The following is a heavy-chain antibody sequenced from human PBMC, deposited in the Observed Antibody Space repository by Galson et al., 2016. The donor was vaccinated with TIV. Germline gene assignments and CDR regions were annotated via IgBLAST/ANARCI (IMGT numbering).Heavy chain of an antibody. Sequence: SLRLSCAASGLSVSINYMTWVRQAPGKGLEWVSLISDGGNTYSPDSVKGRFTISTDNSKNPLYLQMNSLRVKDTAVYYWPRDRVVDATYYYYYYGMDVWGQGTAVTVSS. CDR2: ISDGGNT. CDR3: PRDRVVDATYYYYYYGMDV. V-gene: IGHV3-66*02. D-gene: IGHD2-15*01. J-gene: IGHJ6*02. CDR1: GLSVSINY.